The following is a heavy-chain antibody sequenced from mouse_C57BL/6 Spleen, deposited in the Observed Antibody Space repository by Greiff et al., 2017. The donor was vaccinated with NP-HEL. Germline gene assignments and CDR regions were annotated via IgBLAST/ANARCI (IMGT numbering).Heavy chain of an antibody. V-gene: IGHV1-42*01. Sequence: FQLPQSGPELVQPGASVTISCKASGYSFTGYYMNWVKQSPEKSLEWIGEINPSTGGTTYNQKFKAKATLTVDKSSSTAYMQLKSLTSEDSAVYYWSRTLGYGSPFDYWGQGTTLTGPS. CDR3: SRTLGYGSPFDY. CDR1: GYSFTGYY. J-gene: IGHJ2*01. CDR2: INPSTGGT. D-gene: IGHD1-1*01.